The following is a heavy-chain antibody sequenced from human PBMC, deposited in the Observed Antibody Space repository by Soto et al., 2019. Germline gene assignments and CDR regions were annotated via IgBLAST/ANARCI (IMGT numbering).Heavy chain of an antibody. CDR1: GGYIVAYG. Sequence: VAGGYIVAYGGRWIRQFPGKGLEWIAYTSYTGNTNYNPSLQSRVTISMDTSKNQLSLKLTSMTAADTAVYYCARDMNAGFTHDSAPLGQGTLVIGSS. J-gene: IGHJ5*02. D-gene: IGHD1-1*01. CDR3: ARDMNAGFTHDSAP. V-gene: IGHV4-59*01. CDR2: TSYTGNT.